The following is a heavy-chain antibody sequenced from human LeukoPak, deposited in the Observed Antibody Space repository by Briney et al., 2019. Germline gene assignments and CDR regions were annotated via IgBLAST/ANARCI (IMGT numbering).Heavy chain of an antibody. Sequence: ESGPTLVKPTQTLTLTCTFSGFSLSTSGVGVGWIRQPPGKALEWHALIYWDDDKRYSPSLKSRLTITKDTSKNQVVLTMTNMDPVDTATYYCAHASYSSSWYYFDYWGQGTLVTVSS. J-gene: IGHJ4*02. CDR1: GFSLSTSGVG. CDR3: AHASYSSSWYYFDY. V-gene: IGHV2-5*02. CDR2: IYWDDDK. D-gene: IGHD6-13*01.